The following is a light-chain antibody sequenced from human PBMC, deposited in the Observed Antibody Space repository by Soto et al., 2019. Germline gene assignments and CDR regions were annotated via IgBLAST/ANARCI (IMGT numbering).Light chain of an antibody. J-gene: IGKJ1*01. CDR2: KAS. CDR3: QQYNTYST. V-gene: IGKV1-5*03. Sequence: DIQMTQSPSTLSASVGDRVTITCRASQSISSWLAWYQQKPGKAPNLLIYKASSLESGVPSRFSGSGSGTECTLTISSLQPDDFATYYCQQYNTYSTFGQGTKVDIK. CDR1: QSISSW.